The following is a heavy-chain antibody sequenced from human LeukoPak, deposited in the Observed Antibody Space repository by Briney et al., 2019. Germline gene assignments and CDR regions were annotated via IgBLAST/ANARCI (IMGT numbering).Heavy chain of an antibody. V-gene: IGHV4-39*01. J-gene: IGHJ3*02. CDR2: LYYSGST. Sequence: SETLSLTCTVSGGSISSSSYYWGWIRQPPGKGLEWIGSLYYSGSTYYNPSLRSRVTISVDTSKNQFSLKLSSVTAADTAVYYSAKSLLGSTDDAFDIWGQGTMVTVSS. D-gene: IGHD2-2*03. CDR3: AKSLLGSTDDAFDI. CDR1: GGSISSSSYY.